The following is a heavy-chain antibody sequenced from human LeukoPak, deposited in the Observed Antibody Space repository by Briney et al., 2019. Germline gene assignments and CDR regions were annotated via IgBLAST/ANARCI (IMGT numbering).Heavy chain of an antibody. CDR1: GYSFTTYW. CDR3: ARPALYCSSTVCPPYMDV. Sequence: GESLKISCKASGYSFTTYWIGWVRPVPGKGLEWVGIIYPADSTAKYSPSFQGQVTISVDKSISTAYLQWSRLEASDTAVFYCARPALYCSSTVCPPYMDVWGKGTTVTVSS. CDR2: IYPADSTA. V-gene: IGHV5-51*01. D-gene: IGHD2-2*01. J-gene: IGHJ6*03.